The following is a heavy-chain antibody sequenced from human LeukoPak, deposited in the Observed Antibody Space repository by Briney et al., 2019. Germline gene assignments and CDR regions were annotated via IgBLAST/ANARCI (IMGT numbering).Heavy chain of an antibody. J-gene: IGHJ4*02. V-gene: IGHV5-51*01. CDR3: ARHSVYDFWSGYYPLYDY. CDR1: GYSFTSYW. D-gene: IGHD3-3*01. CDR2: IYPGDSDT. Sequence: GESLKISCKGSGYSFTSYWIGWVRQMPGKGLEWMGIIYPGDSDTRYSPSFQGQVTISADKSISTAYLQWSSLKASDTAMYYCARHSVYDFWSGYYPLYDYWGRGTLVTVSS.